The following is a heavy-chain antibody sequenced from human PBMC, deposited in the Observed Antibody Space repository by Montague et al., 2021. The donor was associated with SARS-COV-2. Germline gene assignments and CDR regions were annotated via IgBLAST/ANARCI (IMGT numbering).Heavy chain of an antibody. J-gene: IGHJ3*02. CDR3: ARIWGATRGDAFDI. CDR2: IDWDDDK. Sequence: PALVKPTQTLTLTCTFSGFSLSTSGMCVNRIRQPPGKALEWLALIDWDDDKYYGTSLKTRLTISKDTSKNQVVLTMTNMDPVDTATYYCARIWGATRGDAFDIWGQGTMVTVSS. V-gene: IGHV2-70*01. D-gene: IGHD1-26*01. CDR1: GFSLSTSGMC.